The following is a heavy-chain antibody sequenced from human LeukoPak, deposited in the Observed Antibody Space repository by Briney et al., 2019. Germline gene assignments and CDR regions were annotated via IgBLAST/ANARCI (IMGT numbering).Heavy chain of an antibody. CDR3: ASLPEVGASPGDYYYGMNV. J-gene: IGHJ6*02. V-gene: IGHV1-2*02. CDR2: INPNSGGT. Sequence: EASVKVSCKASGYTFTGYYMHWVRQAPGQGLEWMGWINPNSGGTNYAQKFQGRVTMTRDTSISTAYMELSRLRSDDTAVYYCASLPEVGASPGDYYYGMNVWGQGTTVTVSS. CDR1: GYTFTGYY. D-gene: IGHD1-26*01.